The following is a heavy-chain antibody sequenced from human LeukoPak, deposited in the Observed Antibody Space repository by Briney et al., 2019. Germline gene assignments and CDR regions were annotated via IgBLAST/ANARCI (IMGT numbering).Heavy chain of an antibody. CDR2: IYYSGST. V-gene: IGHV4-31*03. CDR1: GASVSSGGYY. CDR3: ARDSAPGSPFGYFDY. Sequence: SQTLSLTCTVSGASVSSGGYYWGWIRQHPGKGLEWIVDIYYSGSTYYNPSLKSRVSISVDTSKNQFSLKLTSVTAADTAVYYCARDSAPGSPFGYFDYWGQGSLVTVSS. J-gene: IGHJ4*02. D-gene: IGHD6-13*01.